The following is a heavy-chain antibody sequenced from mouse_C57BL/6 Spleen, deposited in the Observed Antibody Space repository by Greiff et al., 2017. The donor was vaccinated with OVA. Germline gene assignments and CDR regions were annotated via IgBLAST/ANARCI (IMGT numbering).Heavy chain of an antibody. J-gene: IGHJ3*01. CDR3: ARPEYDYDEGIAY. CDR1: GFTFSDYG. Sequence: EVQLVESGGGLVKPGGSLKLSCAASGFTFSDYGMHWVRQAPEKGLEWVAYISSGSSTIYYADTVKGRFTISRDNAKNTLFLQMTSLRSEDTAMYYCARPEYDYDEGIAYWGQGTLVTVSA. D-gene: IGHD2-4*01. V-gene: IGHV5-17*01. CDR2: ISSGSSTI.